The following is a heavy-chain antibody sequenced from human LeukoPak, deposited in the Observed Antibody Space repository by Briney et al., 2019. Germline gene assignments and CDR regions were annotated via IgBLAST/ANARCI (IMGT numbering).Heavy chain of an antibody. Sequence: KPSETLSLTCTVSGGSITSYYWNWIRQPPGKGLEWIGYIYYKGSTNYNYNPSLKSRLIISADTSKNQFSLKLSSATAEDTAVYYCAIGSGSYYPWFDPWGQGTLVTVSS. V-gene: IGHV4-59*01. CDR2: IYYKGSTNY. D-gene: IGHD3-10*01. CDR3: AIGSGSYYPWFDP. CDR1: GGSITSYY. J-gene: IGHJ5*02.